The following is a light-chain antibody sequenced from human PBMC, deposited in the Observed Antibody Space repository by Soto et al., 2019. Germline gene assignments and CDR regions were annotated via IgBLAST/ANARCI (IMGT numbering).Light chain of an antibody. J-gene: IGKJ1*01. V-gene: IGKV3-11*01. CDR3: QQRTDRPPWT. CDR1: ESLSTY. Sequence: IVLTQSPDTLSLSPGETATLSCRASESLSTYLGWYQQRPGQAPRLLIYDASQRATGIPARFRGSGSGTDFTLSISSLEPEDFAVYYCQQRTDRPPWTFGQGTKVDIK. CDR2: DAS.